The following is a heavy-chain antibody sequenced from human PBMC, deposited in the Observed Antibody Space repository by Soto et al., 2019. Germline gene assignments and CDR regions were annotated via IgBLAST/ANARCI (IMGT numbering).Heavy chain of an antibody. CDR1: GFTFSAYW. V-gene: IGHV3-74*01. Sequence: GGSLRLSCEVSGFTFSAYWMHWVRQVPGKGLIWVSRISDDGSTTTYADSVKGRFTISRDNAKNTLYLQMNSLRADDTGLYYCTRGPRVSSTGTGAHWGEGTLVTVSS. CDR3: TRGPRVSSTGTGAH. CDR2: ISDDGSTT. J-gene: IGHJ4*02. D-gene: IGHD1-1*01.